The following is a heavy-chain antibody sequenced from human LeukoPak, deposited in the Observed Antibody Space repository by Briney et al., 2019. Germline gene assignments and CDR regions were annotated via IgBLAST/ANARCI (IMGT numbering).Heavy chain of an antibody. CDR1: GFTFSAYS. V-gene: IGHV3-48*01. D-gene: IGHD3-22*01. Sequence: PGGSLRLSCAASGFTFSAYSMNWVRQAPGKGLEWVSHISSGGAPIFYADSVKGRFTISRDNGQNSLYLQMNSLRAEDTAVYYCARRDSSGSLDFDYWGQGTLVTVSS. CDR2: ISSGGAPI. J-gene: IGHJ4*02. CDR3: ARRDSSGSLDFDY.